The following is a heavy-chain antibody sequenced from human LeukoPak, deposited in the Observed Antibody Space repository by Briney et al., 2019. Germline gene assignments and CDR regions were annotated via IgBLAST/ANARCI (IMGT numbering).Heavy chain of an antibody. Sequence: GPSVELFGKASGYTFTSYYMHWVRQAPGQGLEWMGIINPSGGSTSYAQKFQGRVTMTRDMSTSTVYMELSSLRSEDTAVYYCARDQDFWSGSNFDYWGQGTLVTVSS. J-gene: IGHJ4*02. CDR3: ARDQDFWSGSNFDY. D-gene: IGHD3-3*01. CDR2: INPSGGST. V-gene: IGHV1-46*01. CDR1: GYTFTSYY.